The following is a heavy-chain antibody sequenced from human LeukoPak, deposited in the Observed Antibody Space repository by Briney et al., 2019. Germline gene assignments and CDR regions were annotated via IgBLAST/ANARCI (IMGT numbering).Heavy chain of an antibody. CDR3: AKDLLLWFGELPPFDY. CDR2: ISGSGGST. V-gene: IGHV3-23*01. J-gene: IGHJ4*02. CDR1: GITLSNAW. Sequence: PGGSLRLSCEASGITLSNAWMNWVRQAPGKGLEWVSAISGSGGSTYYADSVKGRFTISRDNSKNTLYLQMNSLRAEDTAVYYCAKDLLLWFGELPPFDYWGQGTLVTVSS. D-gene: IGHD3-10*01.